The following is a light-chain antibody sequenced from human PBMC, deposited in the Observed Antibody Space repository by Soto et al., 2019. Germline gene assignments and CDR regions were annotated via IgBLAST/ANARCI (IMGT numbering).Light chain of an antibody. V-gene: IGKV1-39*01. CDR3: QQTYGTPPT. CDR2: SAS. J-gene: IGKJ1*01. CDR1: QNIRDF. Sequence: DIQMTQSPSSLSASLGDIVGSRCLASQNIRDFLNWYQQKPGKAPELLISSASSLQSGVPSRFSGSGSGTDFTLTIGSLQREDFATYFCQQTYGTPPTFGQGTKVDIK.